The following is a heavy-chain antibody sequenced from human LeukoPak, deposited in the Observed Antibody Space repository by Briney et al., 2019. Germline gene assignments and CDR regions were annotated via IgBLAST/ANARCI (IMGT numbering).Heavy chain of an antibody. Sequence: SETLSLTCTVSDYSISSGYWGWIRQSPGKGLEWIGSIYHSGRTYYNPSLKSRLAISLDTSKNQFSLKLSSVTAADTAVYYCARLVVSNWYHEVLLGRDYWGQGTLVTVSS. CDR1: DYSISSGY. V-gene: IGHV4-38-2*02. CDR3: ARLVVSNWYHEVLLGRDY. D-gene: IGHD6-13*01. CDR2: IYHSGRT. J-gene: IGHJ4*02.